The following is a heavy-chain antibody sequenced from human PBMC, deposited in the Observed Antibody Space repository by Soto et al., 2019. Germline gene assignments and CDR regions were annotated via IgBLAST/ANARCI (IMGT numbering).Heavy chain of an antibody. D-gene: IGHD3-10*01. CDR1: GGSFSGYY. CDR3: ARLYYGSGSSWYNWFDP. CDR2: INHSGST. J-gene: IGHJ5*02. Sequence: PSETLSLTCAVYGGSFSGYYWSWIRQPPGKGLEWIGEINHSGSTNYNPSLKSRVTISVDTSKNQFSLKLSSVTAADTAVYPCARLYYGSGSSWYNWFDPWRQGTRVTVSS. V-gene: IGHV4-34*01.